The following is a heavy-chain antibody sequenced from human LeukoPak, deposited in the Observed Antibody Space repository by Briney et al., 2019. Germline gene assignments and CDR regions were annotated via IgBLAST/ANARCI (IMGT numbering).Heavy chain of an antibody. CDR2: ISWNSGSI. CDR1: GFTFDDYA. CDR3: AKSDGTLPFDY. V-gene: IGHV3-9*01. J-gene: IGHJ4*02. Sequence: PGRSLRLSCAASGFTFDDYAMHWVRQAPGKGLEWVSGISWNSGSIGYADSVKGRFTISRDNAKNSLYLQMNSLRAEDTALYYCAKSDGTLPFDYWGQGTLVTVSS. D-gene: IGHD2-15*01.